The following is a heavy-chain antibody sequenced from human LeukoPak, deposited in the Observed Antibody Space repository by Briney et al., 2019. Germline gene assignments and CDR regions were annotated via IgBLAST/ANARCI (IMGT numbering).Heavy chain of an antibody. D-gene: IGHD2-21*01. V-gene: IGHV1-2*02. CDR1: GYTFTGYY. CDR3: ARDLNCGRDCQPH. J-gene: IGHJ4*02. CDR2: INPNSGGT. Sequence: ASVKVSCKASGYTFTGYYMHWVRQAPGQGLEWMGWINPNSGGTNYAQKFQGRVTMTRDTSISTAYMELSRLRSDDTAVYYCARDLNCGRDCQPHWGQGTLVTVSS.